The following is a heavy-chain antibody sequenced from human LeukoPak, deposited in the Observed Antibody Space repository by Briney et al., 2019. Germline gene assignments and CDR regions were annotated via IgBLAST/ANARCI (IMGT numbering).Heavy chain of an antibody. J-gene: IGHJ2*01. V-gene: IGHV3-74*01. D-gene: IGHD2-15*01. CDR1: GFTFSSYW. CDR3: ARDAGYCSGGSCYSTWYFDL. Sequence: GGSLRLSCAASGFTFSSYWMHWVRQAPGKGLVWVSRINSDWSSTTYADSVKGRFTISRDNAKTTLYLQMNSLRAEDTAVYYCARDAGYCSGGSCYSTWYFDLWGRGTLVTVSS. CDR2: INSDWSST.